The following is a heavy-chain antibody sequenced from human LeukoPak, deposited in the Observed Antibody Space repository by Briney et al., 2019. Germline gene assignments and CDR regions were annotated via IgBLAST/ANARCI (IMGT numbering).Heavy chain of an antibody. D-gene: IGHD4-23*01. Sequence: GGSLRLSCAASGFTFSNYAMSWVRQAPGKGLEWVSVIYSGGSTYYADSVKGRFTISRDNSKNTLCLQMNSLRAEDTAVYYCARESDDYGGNSYYFDYWGQGTLVTVSS. CDR1: GFTFSNYA. CDR3: ARESDDYGGNSYYFDY. J-gene: IGHJ4*02. CDR2: IYSGGST. V-gene: IGHV3-53*01.